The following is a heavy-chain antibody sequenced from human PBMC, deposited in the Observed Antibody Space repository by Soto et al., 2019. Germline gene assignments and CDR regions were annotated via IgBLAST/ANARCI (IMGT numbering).Heavy chain of an antibody. D-gene: IGHD1-26*01. J-gene: IGHJ6*02. Sequence: XGSLGLSCAASGFTFSSYEMNWVRQAPGKGLEWVSYISSSGSTIYYADSVKGRFTISRDNAKNSLYLQMNSLRAEDTAVYYCARVRENLYYYYGMDVWGQGTTVTVSS. V-gene: IGHV3-48*03. CDR3: ARVRENLYYYYGMDV. CDR2: ISSSGSTI. CDR1: GFTFSSYE.